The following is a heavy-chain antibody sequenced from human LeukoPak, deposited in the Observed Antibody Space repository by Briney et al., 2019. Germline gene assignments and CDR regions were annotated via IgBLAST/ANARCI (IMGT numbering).Heavy chain of an antibody. V-gene: IGHV1-2*02. CDR3: ASSWFDP. Sequence: ASVKVSCKASGYTFTGYYMHWVRQAPGQGLEWMGWINPNSGGTNYAQKFQGRVTITADKSTSTAYMELSSLRSEDTAVYYCASSWFDPWGQGTLVTVSS. CDR1: GYTFTGYY. CDR2: INPNSGGT. J-gene: IGHJ5*02.